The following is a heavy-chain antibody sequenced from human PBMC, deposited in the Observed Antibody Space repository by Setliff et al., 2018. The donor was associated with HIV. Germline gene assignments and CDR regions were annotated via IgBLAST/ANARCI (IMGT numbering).Heavy chain of an antibody. CDR1: GYTLTGYY. CDR2: INPNSGGT. J-gene: IGHJ6*03. CDR3: ARDLAAAGRNYMDV. V-gene: IGHV1-2*02. Sequence: ASEKVSCKASGYTLTGYYMHWVRQAPGQGLEWMGWINPNSGGTNFAQKFQGRVTMTRNTSISTAYMELSRLTSDDTAVYYCARDLAAAGRNYMDVWGKGTTVTVSS. D-gene: IGHD6-13*01.